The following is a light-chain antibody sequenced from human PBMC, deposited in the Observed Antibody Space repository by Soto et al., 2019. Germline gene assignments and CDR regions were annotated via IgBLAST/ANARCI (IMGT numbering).Light chain of an antibody. V-gene: IGKV3-20*01. CDR3: QQYGSTPPT. CDR1: QSVSANY. Sequence: EIVLTQSPGTLSLSPGERATLSCRASQSVSANYFAWYQQKPGQAPRFLIYGASSRATGIPDRFSGSGSGTDFTLTISRLEADDFSVYYCQQYGSTPPTFGQGTKVEIK. CDR2: GAS. J-gene: IGKJ1*01.